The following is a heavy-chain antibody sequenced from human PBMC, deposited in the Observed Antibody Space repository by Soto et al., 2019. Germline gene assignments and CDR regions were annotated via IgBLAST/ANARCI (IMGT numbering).Heavy chain of an antibody. CDR3: AIYGGNSVHFDH. J-gene: IGHJ4*02. Sequence: QVQLQESGPGLVKPSQTLSLTCTVSGGSISSGDYYWSWIRQPPGKGLEWIGYIYYSGSNYYNPALKSRVTISAATSKNQFSLTLSSVTAADTAVCYCAIYGGNSVHFDHWGQGTLVTVSS. D-gene: IGHD4-17*01. CDR2: IYYSGSN. V-gene: IGHV4-30-4*01. CDR1: GGSISSGDYY.